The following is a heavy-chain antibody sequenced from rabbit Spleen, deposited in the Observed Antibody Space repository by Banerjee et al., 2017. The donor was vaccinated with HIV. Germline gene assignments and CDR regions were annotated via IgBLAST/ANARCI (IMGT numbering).Heavy chain of an antibody. CDR3: ARDLVAVIGWNFSL. CDR2: INMVTGKS. D-gene: IGHD1-1*01. CDR1: GFDFSGYYM. J-gene: IGHJ4*01. V-gene: IGHV1S45*01. Sequence: QEQLKESGGGLVQPGGSLKLSCKASGFDFSGYYMSWVRQAPGKGLEWITCINMVTGKSVYANWAKGRFIMSRTSSTKVTLQMTSLTAADTATYFCARDLVAVIGWNFSLWGQGTLVTVS.